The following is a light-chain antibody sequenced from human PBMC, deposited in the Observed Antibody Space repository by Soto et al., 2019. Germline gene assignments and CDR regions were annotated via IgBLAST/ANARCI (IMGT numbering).Light chain of an antibody. J-gene: IGKJ3*01. CDR2: DAS. Sequence: EIVLTQSPGTLSLSPGERATLSCRASQSVSSSYLAWYQQKPGQAPRLLIYDASSRATGIPDRFRGSGSGTDFPLTINRLETEDFAVYYCQQYEISPFTFGPGTKVDIK. V-gene: IGKV3-20*01. CDR3: QQYEISPFT. CDR1: QSVSSSY.